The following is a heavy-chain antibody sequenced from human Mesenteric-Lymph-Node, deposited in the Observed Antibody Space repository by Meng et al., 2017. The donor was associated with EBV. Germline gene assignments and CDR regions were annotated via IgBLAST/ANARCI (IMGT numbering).Heavy chain of an antibody. D-gene: IGHD1-26*01. V-gene: IGHV4-4*02. CDR1: GGSISSRNW. Sequence: QVPLPGSGPGLVRPSGTLSLTCFVSGGSISSRNWWSWVRQSPGKGLEWIGEIYHGGSTNYNPSLKSRVTMSVDKSQNQFSLKLTSVTAADRAIYYCARGEIVRGEWYFDLWGRGTLVTVSS. CDR3: ARGEIVRGEWYFDL. CDR2: IYHGGST. J-gene: IGHJ2*01.